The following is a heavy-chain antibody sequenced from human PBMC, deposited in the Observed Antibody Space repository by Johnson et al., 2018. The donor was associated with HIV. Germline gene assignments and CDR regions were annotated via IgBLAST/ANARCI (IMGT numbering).Heavy chain of an antibody. CDR3: ARGMTTVTNHDAFDI. CDR1: GFTFSNAW. V-gene: IGHV3-30-3*01. J-gene: IGHJ3*02. Sequence: QMLLVESGGGLVKPGGSLRLSCAASGFTFSNAWMSWVRQAPGKGLEWVAVISYDGSNKYYADSVKGRFTISRDNSKNTLYLQMNSLRAEDTAVYYCARGMTTVTNHDAFDIWGQGTMVTVSS. D-gene: IGHD4-17*01. CDR2: ISYDGSNK.